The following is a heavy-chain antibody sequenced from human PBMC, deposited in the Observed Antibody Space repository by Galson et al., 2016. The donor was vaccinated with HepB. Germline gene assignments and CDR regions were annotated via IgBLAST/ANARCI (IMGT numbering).Heavy chain of an antibody. J-gene: IGHJ3*01. D-gene: IGHD2-8*02. CDR2: IEKDGSEK. CDR1: GFTFSSYF. CDR3: ARAYCTGAGCSAVFDS. Sequence: SLRLSCAASGFTFSSYFMTWVRQAPGKGLQWVANIEKDGSEKNYVDSVKGRFTISRDNSKNTLHLQMNSLRAEDTAVYYCARAYCTGAGCSAVFDSWGQGTMVTVSS. V-gene: IGHV3-7*04.